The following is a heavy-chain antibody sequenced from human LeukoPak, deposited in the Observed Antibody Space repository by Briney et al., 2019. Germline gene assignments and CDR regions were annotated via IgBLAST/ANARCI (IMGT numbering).Heavy chain of an antibody. Sequence: SETLSLTCAVYGGSFSGYYWSWIRQPPGKGLEWIGEINHSGSANYNPSLKSRVTISVDTSKNQLSLKLSSVTAADTAVYYCARLTANYYDSSGYVLIRNDFDYWGQGTLVTVSS. D-gene: IGHD3-22*01. J-gene: IGHJ4*02. CDR2: INHSGSA. CDR3: ARLTANYYDSSGYVLIRNDFDY. CDR1: GGSFSGYY. V-gene: IGHV4-34*01.